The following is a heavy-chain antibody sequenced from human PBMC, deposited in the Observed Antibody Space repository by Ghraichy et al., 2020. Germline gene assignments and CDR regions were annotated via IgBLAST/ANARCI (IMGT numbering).Heavy chain of an antibody. Sequence: ASVKVSCKASGYTFTSYGISWVRQAPGQGLEWMGWISAYNGNSNYAQKLQGRVTMTTDTSTSTAYMELRSLRSDDTAVYYCARDYRYCTNGVCYKDYYYGMDVWGQGTTVTVTS. CDR2: ISAYNGNS. V-gene: IGHV1-18*04. CDR1: GYTFTSYG. J-gene: IGHJ6*02. D-gene: IGHD2-8*01. CDR3: ARDYRYCTNGVCYKDYYYGMDV.